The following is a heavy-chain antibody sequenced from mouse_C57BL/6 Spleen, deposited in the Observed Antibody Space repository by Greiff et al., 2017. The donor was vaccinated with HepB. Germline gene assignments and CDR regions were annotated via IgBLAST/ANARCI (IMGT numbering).Heavy chain of an antibody. D-gene: IGHD1-1*01. CDR3: ASASVYGSSSWFAY. CDR2: IHPNSGST. V-gene: IGHV1-64*01. J-gene: IGHJ3*01. CDR1: GYTFTSYW. Sequence: QVQLQQPGAELVKPGASVKLSCKASGYTFTSYWMHWVKQRPGQGLEWIGMIHPNSGSTNYNEKFKSKATLTVDKSSSTASMQLSSLTSEDSAVYYCASASVYGSSSWFAYWGQGTLVTVSA.